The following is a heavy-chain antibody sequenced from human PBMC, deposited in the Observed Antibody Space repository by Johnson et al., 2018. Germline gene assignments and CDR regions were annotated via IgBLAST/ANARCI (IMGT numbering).Heavy chain of an antibody. CDR1: GFTLSGYS. CDR2: ISSSSSDI. CDR3: ARDRGLAMAMFAGV. J-gene: IGHJ6*04. V-gene: IGHV3-21*01. Sequence: EEQLVESGGGLVEPGGSLRLSCAASGFTLSGYSMNWIRQSPGKGLEWVSCISSSSSDIDYVDSVTGRFTTSRDNAKNTLYLQMNRLRAEATAVYYWARDRGLAMAMFAGVWGKGTTVTVSS. D-gene: IGHD6-19*01.